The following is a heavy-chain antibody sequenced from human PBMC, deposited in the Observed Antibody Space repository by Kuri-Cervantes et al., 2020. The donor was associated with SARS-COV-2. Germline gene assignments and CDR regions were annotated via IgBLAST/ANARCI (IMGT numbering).Heavy chain of an antibody. CDR1: GGSISSYY. CDR2: VYYSGST. D-gene: IGHD4-17*01. J-gene: IGHJ5*02. Sequence: GSLRLSCTVSGGSISSYYWSWIRQPPGKGLEWIGYVYYSGSTYYNPSLRSRVSISLDTSKDQLSLNLTSVTAADTAVYYCARNYGDYVDYLDPWGQGTLVTVSS. V-gene: IGHV4-59*01. CDR3: ARNYGDYVDYLDP.